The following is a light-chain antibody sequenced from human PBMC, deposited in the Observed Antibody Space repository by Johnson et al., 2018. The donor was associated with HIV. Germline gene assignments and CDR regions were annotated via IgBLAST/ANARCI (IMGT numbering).Light chain of an antibody. V-gene: IGLV1-51*02. J-gene: IGLJ1*01. CDR3: GTWDTSLNAYV. Sequence: QSVLTQPPSVSAAPGQKVSISCSGSSSNIGNNYVSWYQQLPGTAPKLLIYENVKRPSGIPDRFSGSKSATSATLGITGLQTRDEADYYCGTWDTSLNAYVFGTGTKVTVL. CDR1: SSNIGNNY. CDR2: ENV.